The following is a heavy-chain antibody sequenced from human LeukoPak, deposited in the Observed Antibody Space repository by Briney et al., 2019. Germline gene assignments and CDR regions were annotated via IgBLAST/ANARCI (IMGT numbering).Heavy chain of an antibody. CDR3: ARGRGTMVRGVPPFDY. CDR2: INHSGST. V-gene: IGHV4-34*01. CDR1: GGSFSGYY. D-gene: IGHD3-10*01. J-gene: IGHJ4*02. Sequence: SETLSLTCAVYGGSFSGYYWSWIRQPPGKGLEWIGEINHSGSTNYNPSLKSRVTISVDTSKNQFSLKLSSVTAADTAVYYCARGRGTMVRGVPPFDYWGQGTLVTVSS.